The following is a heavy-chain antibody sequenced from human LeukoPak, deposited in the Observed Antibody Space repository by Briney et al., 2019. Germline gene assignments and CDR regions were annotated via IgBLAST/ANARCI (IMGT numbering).Heavy chain of an antibody. CDR3: ASSLRYSLTGYYF. D-gene: IGHD3-9*01. V-gene: IGHV3-23*01. CDR2: ISGSGGST. CDR1: GFTFSSYA. J-gene: IGHJ4*02. Sequence: GGSLRLSCAASGFTFSSYAMSWVRQAPGKGLEWVSAISGSGGSTYYADSVKGRSTISRDNSKNTLYLQMNSLRAEDTAVYYCASSLRYSLTGYYFWGQGTLVTVSS.